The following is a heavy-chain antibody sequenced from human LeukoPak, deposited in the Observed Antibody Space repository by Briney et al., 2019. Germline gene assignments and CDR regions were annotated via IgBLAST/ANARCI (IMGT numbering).Heavy chain of an antibody. Sequence: SETLSLTCTASGGSVNSYYWSWIRQPAGKGLEWIGHIYASESNDYNPSLKSRVTMSLDMAKNQFSLRLTSVTVADTAVYFCARMVPAGTHNYWGQGLLVTVSS. CDR2: IYASESN. CDR1: GGSVNSYY. D-gene: IGHD2-2*01. V-gene: IGHV4-4*07. CDR3: ARMVPAGTHNY. J-gene: IGHJ4*02.